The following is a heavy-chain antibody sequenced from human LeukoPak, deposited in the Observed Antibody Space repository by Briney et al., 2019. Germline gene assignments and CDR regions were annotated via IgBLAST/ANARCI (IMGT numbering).Heavy chain of an antibody. V-gene: IGHV4-59*01. CDR1: GGSISSYY. Sequence: SETLSLTCTVSGGSISSYYWSWIRQPPGKGLEWIGYIYYSGSTNYNPSLKSRVTISVDTSKNQFSLKLSSVTAADTAVYYCARDVVAATHWFDPWGQGTLVTVSS. J-gene: IGHJ5*02. CDR3: ARDVVAATHWFDP. CDR2: IYYSGST. D-gene: IGHD2-15*01.